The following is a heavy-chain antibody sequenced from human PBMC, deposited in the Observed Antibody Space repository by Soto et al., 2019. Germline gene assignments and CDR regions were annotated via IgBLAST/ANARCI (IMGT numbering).Heavy chain of an antibody. CDR2: IKQDGSEK. CDR1: GFTFSTYW. D-gene: IGHD5-12*01. J-gene: IGHJ4*02. CDR3: ATKDIVATIPFDS. V-gene: IGHV3-7*01. Sequence: EVQLVESGGGLVQPGGSLRLSCAASGFTFSTYWMIWVRQAPGKGLEWVANIKQDGSEKYYVDSVKGRFTISRDNAKNSLYLQMNSLRAEDTAVYYCATKDIVATIPFDSWGQGTLVTVSS.